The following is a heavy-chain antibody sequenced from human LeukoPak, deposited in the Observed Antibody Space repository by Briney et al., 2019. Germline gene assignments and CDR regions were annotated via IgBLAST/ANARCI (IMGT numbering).Heavy chain of an antibody. J-gene: IGHJ4*02. CDR3: ARQICSGGSCYSDY. Sequence: SETLSLTCTVSGGSISTSNYYWGWIRQPPGKGLEWIGDIFYSGSTYYSPSLRSRVTISLDTSRNQFSLKLNSVTAADTAVYYCARQICSGGSCYSDYWGQGTLVTVSS. CDR1: GGSISTSNYY. D-gene: IGHD2-15*01. CDR2: IFYSGST. V-gene: IGHV4-39*07.